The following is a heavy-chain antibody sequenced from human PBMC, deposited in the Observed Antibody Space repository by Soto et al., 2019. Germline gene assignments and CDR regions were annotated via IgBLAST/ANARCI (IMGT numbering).Heavy chain of an antibody. CDR3: ARVPRAGKNYYYYGMDV. Sequence: ASVKVSCKASGGTFSSYAISWVRQAPGQGLEWMGGIIPIFGTANYAQKFQGRVTITADESTSTAYMELSSLRSEDTAVYYCARVPRAGKNYYYYGMDVWGQGTTVTVSS. D-gene: IGHD6-13*01. V-gene: IGHV1-69*13. J-gene: IGHJ6*02. CDR2: IIPIFGTA. CDR1: GGTFSSYA.